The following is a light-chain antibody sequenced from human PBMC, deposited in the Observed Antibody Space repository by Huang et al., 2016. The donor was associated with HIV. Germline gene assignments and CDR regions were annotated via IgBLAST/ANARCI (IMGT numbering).Light chain of an antibody. CDR2: GAS. CDR1: QSISNY. V-gene: IGKV1-39*01. J-gene: IGKJ1*01. Sequence: DIQITQSPSSLSASVGDRVTITCRANQSISNYLNWYQQKPGKAPNLLSYGASRLQSGVPSRFSGSGSGTDFTLTISSLQPEDFATYFCQLSYSTSRTFGQGTKVETK. CDR3: QLSYSTSRT.